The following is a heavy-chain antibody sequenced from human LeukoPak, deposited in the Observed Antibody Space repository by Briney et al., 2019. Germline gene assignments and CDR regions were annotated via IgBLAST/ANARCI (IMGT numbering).Heavy chain of an antibody. CDR3: AGAGNYYYMDV. V-gene: IGHV1-2*02. J-gene: IGHJ6*03. Sequence: ASVKPSCKASGYTFAAYYMYWVRQAPGQGLEWMGWIRPNSGGTNYTQKFQGRVTMTRDTSINTAYMELSRLRSDDTAVYYCAGAGNYYYMDVWGKGTTVTISS. D-gene: IGHD6-19*01. CDR1: GYTFAAYY. CDR2: IRPNSGGT.